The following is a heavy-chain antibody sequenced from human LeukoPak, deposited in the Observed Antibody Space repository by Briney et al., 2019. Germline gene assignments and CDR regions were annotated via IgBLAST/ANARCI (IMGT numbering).Heavy chain of an antibody. J-gene: IGHJ6*03. Sequence: GGSLRLSCAASGFTISNHWMHWVRQAPGKGLVWVSRINSDGRRTSYADSVKGRFAISRDNAKNTLYLQMNSLRPDDTAVYYCAREVEVVPATMGAYYYYYMDVWGKGTTVTVSS. D-gene: IGHD2-2*01. V-gene: IGHV3-74*01. CDR1: GFTISNHW. CDR3: AREVEVVPATMGAYYYYYMDV. CDR2: INSDGRRT.